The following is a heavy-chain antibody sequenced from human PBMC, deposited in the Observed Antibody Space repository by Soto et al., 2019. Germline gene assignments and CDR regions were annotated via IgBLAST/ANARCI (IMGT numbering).Heavy chain of an antibody. CDR3: ARLKTYDVLNTSDY. J-gene: IGHJ4*02. CDR1: GCSISSYY. CDR2: INPSGST. Sequence: SETLSLTCTLSGCSISSYYWSWIRQPPGKGLEWIGEINPSGSTNYNPSLKSRVTISVDTSKNQFSLKLSSVTAADAVVYYCARLKTYDVLNTSDYWGQGSLVTVSS. V-gene: IGHV4-34*01. D-gene: IGHD3-9*01.